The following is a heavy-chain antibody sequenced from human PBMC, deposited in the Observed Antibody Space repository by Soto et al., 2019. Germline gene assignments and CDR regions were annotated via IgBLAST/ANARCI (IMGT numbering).Heavy chain of an antibody. CDR1: GGTFSSYA. V-gene: IGHV1-69*01. CDR3: ARDEGRGRGYFDRYNWFDP. Sequence: QVQLVQSGAEVKKPGSSVKVSCKASGGTFSSYAISWVRQAPGQGLEWMGGIIPIFGTANYAQKFQGRVTITADESTSTAYMELSSLRSEDTAVYYCARDEGRGRGYFDRYNWFDPWGQGTLVTVSS. J-gene: IGHJ5*02. D-gene: IGHD3-9*01. CDR2: IIPIFGTA.